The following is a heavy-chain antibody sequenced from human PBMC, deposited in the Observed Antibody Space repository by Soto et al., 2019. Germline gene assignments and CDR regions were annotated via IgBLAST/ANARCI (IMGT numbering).Heavy chain of an antibody. V-gene: IGHV6-1*01. J-gene: IGHJ5*02. CDR2: TYYRSKWYK. Sequence: SQTLSLTCAISGDSVSSNSAAWNRIRQSPSRGLEWLGRTYYRSKWYKEYAASVKSRITINPDTSKNQFSLQSNSVSPEDTAVYYCARTVGWIDPWGQGALVTVSS. CDR1: GDSVSSNSAA. CDR3: ARTVGWIDP. D-gene: IGHD2-15*01.